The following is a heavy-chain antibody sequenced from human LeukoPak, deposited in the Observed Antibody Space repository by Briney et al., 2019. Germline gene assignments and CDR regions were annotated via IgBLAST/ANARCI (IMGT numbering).Heavy chain of an antibody. D-gene: IGHD6-13*01. J-gene: IGHJ3*02. Sequence: PGGSLRLSCAASGFTFSSYSMNWVRQAPGKGLEWVSSISSSSSYIYYADSVKGRFTISRDNARNSLYLQMNSLRAKDTAVYYCASGLAAAGKGTFDIWGQGTMVTVSS. CDR3: ASGLAAAGKGTFDI. CDR1: GFTFSSYS. CDR2: ISSSSSYI. V-gene: IGHV3-21*01.